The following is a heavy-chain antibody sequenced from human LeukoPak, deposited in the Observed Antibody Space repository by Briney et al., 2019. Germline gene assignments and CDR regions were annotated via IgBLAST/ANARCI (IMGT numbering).Heavy chain of an antibody. V-gene: IGHV3-11*04. D-gene: IGHD3-22*01. CDR3: ASYYYDSSGYRNY. CDR1: GFTFSDYY. Sequence: KPGGSLRLSCAASGFTFSDYYMSWIRQAPGKGLEWVSYISGSGSTIYYADSVEGRFTVSRDNAMNSLYLQMNSPRGEDTAVYYCASYYYDSSGYRNYWGQGTLVTVSS. J-gene: IGHJ4*02. CDR2: ISGSGSTI.